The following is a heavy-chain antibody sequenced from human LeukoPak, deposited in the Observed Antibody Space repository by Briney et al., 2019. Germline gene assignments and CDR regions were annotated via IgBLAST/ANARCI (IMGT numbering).Heavy chain of an antibody. D-gene: IGHD2-2*01. CDR3: ARAGSSTHYYYMDV. V-gene: IGHV1-69*05. CDR2: IIPIFGTA. Sequence: SVKVSCKASGYSFVGYGITWVRQAPGQGLEWMGGIIPIFGTANYAQKFQGRVTITTDESTSTAYMELSSLRSEDTAVYYCARAGSSTHYYYMDVWGKGTTVTVSS. CDR1: GYSFVGYG. J-gene: IGHJ6*03.